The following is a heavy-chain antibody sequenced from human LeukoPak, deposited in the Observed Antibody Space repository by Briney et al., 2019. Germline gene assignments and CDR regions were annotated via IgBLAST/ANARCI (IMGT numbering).Heavy chain of an antibody. D-gene: IGHD6-13*01. J-gene: IGHJ4*02. CDR1: GFTFDDYA. Sequence: GGSLRLSCAASGFTFDDYAMHWVRQAPGKGLEWVSGISWNSGSIGYADSVKGRFTISRDNAKNSLYLQMNSLRAEATALYYCAKDTDGAAAGTTWGHWGQGTLVTVSS. CDR3: AKDTDGAAAGTTWGH. V-gene: IGHV3-9*01. CDR2: ISWNSGSI.